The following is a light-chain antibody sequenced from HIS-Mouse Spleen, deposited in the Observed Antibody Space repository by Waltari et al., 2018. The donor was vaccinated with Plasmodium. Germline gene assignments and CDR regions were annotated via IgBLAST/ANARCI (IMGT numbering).Light chain of an antibody. V-gene: IGKV1-8*01. Sequence: AIRMTQSPSSFSASTGDRVTITCRASHGISSYLAWYHQKPGKAPKLLIYAASTLQSGVPSRFSGSGSGTDFTLTISCLQSEDFATYYCQQYYSYPRTFGQGTKVEIK. CDR1: HGISSY. CDR3: QQYYSYPRT. J-gene: IGKJ1*01. CDR2: AAS.